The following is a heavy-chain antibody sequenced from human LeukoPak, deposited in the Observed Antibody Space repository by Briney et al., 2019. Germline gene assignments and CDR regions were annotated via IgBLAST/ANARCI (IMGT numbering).Heavy chain of an antibody. CDR2: TYNTYT. Sequence: ASVKVSCKTSGYSSTTYGLSWVRQAPGQGLEWMGWTYNTYTHYAETFRDRLTMTTDTSTSTAYMELRSLRSDDTAVYYCARDQRSGSRPFDYWGQGTLVTVSS. D-gene: IGHD1-26*01. V-gene: IGHV1-18*01. CDR1: GYSSTTYG. J-gene: IGHJ4*02. CDR3: ARDQRSGSRPFDY.